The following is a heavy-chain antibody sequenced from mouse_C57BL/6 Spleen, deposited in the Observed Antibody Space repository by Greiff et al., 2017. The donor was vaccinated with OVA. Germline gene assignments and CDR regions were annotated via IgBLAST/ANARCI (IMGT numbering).Heavy chain of an antibody. Sequence: EVKLMESGPGLVKPSQSLSLTCSVTGYSITSGYYWNWIRQFPGNKLEWMGYISYDGSNNYNPSLKNRISITRDTSKNQFFLKLNSVTTEDTATYYCARTEYYYGSGGYFDVWGTGTTVTVSS. J-gene: IGHJ1*03. CDR1: GYSITSGYY. V-gene: IGHV3-6*01. CDR3: ARTEYYYGSGGYFDV. D-gene: IGHD1-1*01. CDR2: ISYDGSN.